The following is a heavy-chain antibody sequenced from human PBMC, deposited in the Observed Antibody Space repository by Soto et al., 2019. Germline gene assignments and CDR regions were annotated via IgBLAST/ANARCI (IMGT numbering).Heavy chain of an antibody. CDR2: IYYSGST. Sequence: SETLSLTCTVSGGSISSYYWTWIRQPPGKGLEWIGYIYYSGSTNYNPSLKTRVTISLDTSKNQFSLKLTSVAAADTAVYYCARVMVSALKFHYDSSGYYYKASDIWGQGTMVTVSS. CDR1: GGSISSYY. V-gene: IGHV4-59*01. CDR3: ARVMVSALKFHYDSSGYYYKASDI. D-gene: IGHD3-22*01. J-gene: IGHJ3*02.